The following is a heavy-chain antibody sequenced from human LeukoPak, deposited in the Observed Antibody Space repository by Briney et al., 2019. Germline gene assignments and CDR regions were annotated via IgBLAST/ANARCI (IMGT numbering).Heavy chain of an antibody. CDR1: GGSISSYY. V-gene: IGHV4-4*07. CDR2: IYYSGST. J-gene: IGHJ4*02. CDR3: ARLSTVTTSFDY. D-gene: IGHD4-17*01. Sequence: PSETLSLTCTVSGGSISSYYWSWIRQPAGKGLEWIGSIYYSGSTYYNPSLKSRVTMSVDTSKNQFSLKLSSVTAADTAVYYCARLSTVTTSFDYWGQGTLVTVSS.